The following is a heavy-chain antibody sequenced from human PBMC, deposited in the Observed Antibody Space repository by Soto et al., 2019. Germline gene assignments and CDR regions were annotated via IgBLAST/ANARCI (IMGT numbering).Heavy chain of an antibody. CDR1: GYTFTSYG. CDR2: ISAYNGNT. V-gene: IGHV1-18*01. Sequence: ASVKVSCKAPGYTFTSYGISWVRQAPGQGLEWMGWISAYNGNTNYAQKLQGRVTMTTDTSTSTAYMELRSLRSDDTAVYYCARVNSGSSIYYYYYGMDVWGQGTTVTVSS. CDR3: ARVNSGSSIYYYYYGMDV. J-gene: IGHJ6*02. D-gene: IGHD1-26*01.